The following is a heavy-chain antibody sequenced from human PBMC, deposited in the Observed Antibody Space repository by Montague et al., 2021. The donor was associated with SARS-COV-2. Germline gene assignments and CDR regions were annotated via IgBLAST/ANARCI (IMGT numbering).Heavy chain of an antibody. CDR3: ARDNIVIVPPAIFYDS. CDR1: GFIFSNFW. Sequence: SLSLSFSASGFIFSNFWMSWVRQAPGKGLEWVANIKQDGSEKFYVDSVKGRFTISGDNAKNSLYLQMYSLRAEDTAVYFCARDNIVIVPPAIFYDSWGQGTLVTVSS. J-gene: IGHJ4*02. CDR2: IKQDGSEK. V-gene: IGHV3-7*01. D-gene: IGHD2-2*01.